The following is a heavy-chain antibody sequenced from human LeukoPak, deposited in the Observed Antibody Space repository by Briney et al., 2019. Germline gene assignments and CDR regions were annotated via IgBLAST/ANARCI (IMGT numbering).Heavy chain of an antibody. CDR2: ISWNSGSI. V-gene: IGHV3-9*01. CDR3: AKEGGGSWSDFDY. D-gene: IGHD6-13*01. Sequence: LSLTCAVSGGSISSGGYSWSWIRQPPGKGLEWVSGISWNSGSIGYADSVKGRFTISRDNAKNSLYLQMNSLRAEDTALYYCAKEGGGSWSDFDYWGQGTLVTVSS. CDR1: GGSISSGGYS. J-gene: IGHJ4*02.